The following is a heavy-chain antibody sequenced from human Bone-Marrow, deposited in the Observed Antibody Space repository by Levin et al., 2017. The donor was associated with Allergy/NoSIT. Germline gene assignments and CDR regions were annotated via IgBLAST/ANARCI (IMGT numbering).Heavy chain of an antibody. D-gene: IGHD2-15*01. CDR1: GFTFGGYY. V-gene: IGHV3-11*01. CDR2: ISGSGNTI. J-gene: IGHJ4*02. Sequence: SCAASGFTFGGYYMSWIRQAPGKGLEWVSYISGSGNTIYYADSVKGRFTISRDNAKNSLYLQMNSLRAEDTAVYFCARGVEDIAFVLYYWGQGTLVTVSS. CDR3: ARGVEDIAFVLYY.